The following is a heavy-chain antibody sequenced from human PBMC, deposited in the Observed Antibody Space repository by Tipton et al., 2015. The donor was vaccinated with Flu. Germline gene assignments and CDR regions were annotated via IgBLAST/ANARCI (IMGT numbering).Heavy chain of an antibody. CDR2: IYYSEET. J-gene: IGHJ6*02. D-gene: IGHD2-2*01. CDR1: GGSISSSSSY. V-gene: IGHV4-39*01. CDR3: GGGDCSGTSCVDYYAMGV. Sequence: TLSLTCAVSGGSISSSSSYWGWIRQPPGKGLEWIGNIYYSEETYYNPSLKSRVTISVDTSKNQFSLRLSSVTAADTAVYYCGGGDCSGTSCVDYYAMGVWGQGTTVTVSS.